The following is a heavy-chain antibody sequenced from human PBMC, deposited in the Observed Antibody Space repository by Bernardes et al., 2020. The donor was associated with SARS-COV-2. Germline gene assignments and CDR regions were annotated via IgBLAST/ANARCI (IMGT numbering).Heavy chain of an antibody. CDR2: IWYDGSNK. Sequence: GGSLRLSCAASRFTFSTYGMHWVRQAPGKGLEWVAIIWYDGSNKYYADSVKGRFTISRDNSKNTLYLEMNSLRAEDTAVYYCARDPRPLMDSPYSYFDLWGRGTLVTVSS. V-gene: IGHV3-33*01. D-gene: IGHD2-15*01. CDR3: ARDPRPLMDSPYSYFDL. CDR1: RFTFSTYG. J-gene: IGHJ2*01.